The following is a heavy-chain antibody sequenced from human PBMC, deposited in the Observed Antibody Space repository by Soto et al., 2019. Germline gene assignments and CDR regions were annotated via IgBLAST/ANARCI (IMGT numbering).Heavy chain of an antibody. Sequence: KGAGYGITVYHIDCVIQTTGQGLEWLVWMNPNSGNTGYAQKFQGRVTMTRITSISTAYMELSSLRSEDTAVFYCASGFSAAAGTLDFWGQGTLVTVSS. V-gene: IGHV1-8*01. CDR2: MNPNSGNT. J-gene: IGHJ4*02. CDR1: GYGITVYH. CDR3: ASGFSAAAGTLDF. D-gene: IGHD6-13*01.